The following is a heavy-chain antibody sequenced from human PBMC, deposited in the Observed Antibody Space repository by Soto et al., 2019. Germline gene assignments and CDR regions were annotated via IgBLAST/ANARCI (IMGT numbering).Heavy chain of an antibody. CDR2: ISGSGGST. CDR1: GFTFSSYA. D-gene: IGHD3-22*01. V-gene: IGHV3-23*01. CDR3: AKDLAYGITMIVPGY. J-gene: IGHJ4*02. Sequence: GGSLRLSCAASGFTFSSYAMSWFRQAPGKGLEWVSAISGSGGSTYYADSVKGRFTISRDNSKNTLYLQMNSLRAEDTAVYYCAKDLAYGITMIVPGYWGQGTLVTVSS.